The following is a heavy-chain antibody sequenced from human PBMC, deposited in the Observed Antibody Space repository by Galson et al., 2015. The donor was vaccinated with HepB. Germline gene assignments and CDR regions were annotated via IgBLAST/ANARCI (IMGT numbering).Heavy chain of an antibody. D-gene: IGHD3-16*02. V-gene: IGHV3-11*06. Sequence: SLRLSCAASGFTFSDHYTNWIRQAPGKGLEWISYISGNNIYTDYTDSVKGRFTISRDNAKNSLYLQMKSLRAEDTAVYYCARGLPPYDYIWGSFRSPYDAFDIWGQGTMVTVSS. CDR2: ISGNNIYT. CDR3: ARGLPPYDYIWGSFRSPYDAFDI. J-gene: IGHJ3*02. CDR1: GFTFSDHY.